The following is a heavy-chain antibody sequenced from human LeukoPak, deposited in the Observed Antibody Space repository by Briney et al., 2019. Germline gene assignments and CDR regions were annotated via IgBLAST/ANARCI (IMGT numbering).Heavy chain of an antibody. CDR3: ARGRDGYNSLYYFDY. V-gene: IGHV1-69*04. CDR1: GGTFSSYA. CDR2: IIPILGIA. D-gene: IGHD5-12*01. J-gene: IGHJ4*02. Sequence: GSSVKVSCKASGGTFSSYAISWVRQAPGQGLEWMGRIIPILGIANYAQKFQGRVTITADKSTSTAYMELSSLRSEDTAVYSCARGRDGYNSLYYFDYWGQGTLVTVSS.